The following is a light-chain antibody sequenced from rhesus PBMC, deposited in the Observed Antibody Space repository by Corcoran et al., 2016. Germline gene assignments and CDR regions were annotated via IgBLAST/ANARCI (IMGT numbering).Light chain of an antibody. J-gene: IGKJ1*01. CDR1: ENVNKY. CDR2: KAS. CDR3: QQSYGSPLT. Sequence: DIQMTQSPPSLSASVGDRVTITCRTSENVNKYLNWYQQKPGKATKLLFYKASTLQSGVPSRFSGGGSGTDYTFSISTLQSEYVATYYCQQSYGSPLTFGQGTKVEIK. V-gene: IGKV1-74*01.